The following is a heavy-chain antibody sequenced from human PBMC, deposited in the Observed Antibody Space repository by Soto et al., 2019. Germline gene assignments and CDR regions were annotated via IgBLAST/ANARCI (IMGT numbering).Heavy chain of an antibody. V-gene: IGHV4-59*07. CDR3: ARRQLWFDY. Sequence: QVQLQESGPGLVKPSDTLSLTCTVSGGSITSFYWSWIRQPPGKGLEWIGYIYHTGSTNYNPSLRGRVTMSVDTSKNQFSLNLRSVTAADAAVYYCARRQLWFDYWGQGSPVTVSS. D-gene: IGHD5-18*01. CDR2: IYHTGST. J-gene: IGHJ4*02. CDR1: GGSITSFY.